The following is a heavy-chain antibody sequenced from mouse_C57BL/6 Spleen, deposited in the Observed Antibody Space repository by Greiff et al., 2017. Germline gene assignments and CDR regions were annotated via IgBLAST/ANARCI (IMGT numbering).Heavy chain of an antibody. V-gene: IGHV5-4*01. CDR3: ARDKITTVSYFDY. CDR1: GFTFSSYA. CDR2: ISAGGSYT. J-gene: IGHJ2*01. D-gene: IGHD1-1*01. Sequence: VHLVESGGGLVKPGGSLKLSCAASGFTFSSYAMSWVRQTPEKRLEWVATISAGGSYTYYPDNVKGRFTISRDNAKNNLYLQMSHLKSEDTAMYYCARDKITTVSYFDYWGQGTTLTVSS.